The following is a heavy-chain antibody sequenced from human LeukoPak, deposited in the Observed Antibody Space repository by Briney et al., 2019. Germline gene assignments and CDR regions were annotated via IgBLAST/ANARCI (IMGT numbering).Heavy chain of an antibody. D-gene: IGHD3-10*01. CDR3: AREKSGYYYGMDV. J-gene: IGHJ6*02. CDR2: ISYDGSNK. Sequence: GGSLRLSCAASGFTFSSYAMHWVRQAPGKGLEWAAVISYDGSNKYYADSVKGRFTISRDNSKNTLYLQMNSLRAEDTAVYYCAREKSGYYYGMDVWGQGTTVTVSS. CDR1: GFTFSSYA. V-gene: IGHV3-30-3*01.